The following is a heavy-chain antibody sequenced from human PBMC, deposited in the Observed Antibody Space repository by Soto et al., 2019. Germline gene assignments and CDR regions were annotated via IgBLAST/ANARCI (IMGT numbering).Heavy chain of an antibody. Sequence: EVQLVESGGGLVQPGGSLRLSCAASGFTFSDHYMDWVRQAPGTGLEWVGRSRNKANSYTTEYAASVKGRFTISRDDSKNSLYLQMNSLKTEDTAVYYCARAEVGATTYWGQGTLVTVSS. J-gene: IGHJ4*02. CDR3: ARAEVGATTY. CDR1: GFTFSDHY. CDR2: SRNKANSYTT. D-gene: IGHD1-26*01. V-gene: IGHV3-72*01.